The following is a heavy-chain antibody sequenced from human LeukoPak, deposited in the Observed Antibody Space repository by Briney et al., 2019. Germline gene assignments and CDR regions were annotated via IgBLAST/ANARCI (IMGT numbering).Heavy chain of an antibody. CDR3: ARDEGPKLRYQPDY. CDR1: GFTFSSYS. D-gene: IGHD3-9*01. V-gene: IGHV3-21*01. Sequence: PGGSLRLSCAASGFTFSSYSMNWVRQAPGKGLEWVSSISSSSSYIYYADSVKGRFTISRDYAKNSLYLQMSSLRAEDTAVYYCARDEGPKLRYQPDYWGQGTLVTVSS. J-gene: IGHJ4*02. CDR2: ISSSSSYI.